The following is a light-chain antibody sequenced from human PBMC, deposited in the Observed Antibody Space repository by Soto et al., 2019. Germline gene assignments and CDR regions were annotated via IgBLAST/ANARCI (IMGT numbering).Light chain of an antibody. CDR2: AAS. Sequence: EIVLTQSPDTLSLSPGERATLSCRASQSVSSYLAWYQQKRGQAPRLLIYAASTRATGIPDTFSGSGSGTDFALTISRLEPEDFAVYYCQQHGTSPITFGQGTRLEIK. CDR1: QSVSSY. J-gene: IGKJ5*01. CDR3: QQHGTSPIT. V-gene: IGKV3-20*01.